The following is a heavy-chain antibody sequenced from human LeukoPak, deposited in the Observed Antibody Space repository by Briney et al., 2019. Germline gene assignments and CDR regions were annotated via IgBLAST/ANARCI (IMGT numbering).Heavy chain of an antibody. CDR3: VRGDTTLNY. CDR1: GSSISSYS. D-gene: IGHD1-26*01. CDR2: IYYSGST. J-gene: IGHJ4*02. V-gene: IGHV4-59*01. Sequence: PSETLSLTCTVSGSSISSYSWSWIRQPPGKGLEWIGYIYYSGSTNYNPSLKSRITISVDTSKSHFSLKLSSVHAPDTPVYYCVRGDTTLNYWGQGTLVTVSS.